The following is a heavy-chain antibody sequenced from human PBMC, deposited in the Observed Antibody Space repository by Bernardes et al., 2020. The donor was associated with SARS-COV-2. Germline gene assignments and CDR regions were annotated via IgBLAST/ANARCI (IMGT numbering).Heavy chain of an antibody. J-gene: IGHJ6*02. CDR2: INPNSGGT. D-gene: IGHD6-13*01. CDR3: AREGPGIAAAGYGMDV. CDR1: GYTFTGYY. V-gene: IGHV1-2*02. Sequence: ASVKVSCKASGYTFTGYYMHWVRQAPGQGLEWMGWINPNSGGTNYAQKFQGRVTMTRDTSISTAYMELSRLRSDDTAVYYCAREGPGIAAAGYGMDVWGQGTTVTVSS.